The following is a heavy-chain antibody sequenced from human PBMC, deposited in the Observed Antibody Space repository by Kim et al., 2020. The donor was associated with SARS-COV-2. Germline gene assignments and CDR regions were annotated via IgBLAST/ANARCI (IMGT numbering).Heavy chain of an antibody. D-gene: IGHD3-10*01. V-gene: IGHV3-30*18. CDR3: AKDRYGSGSSVLDY. Sequence: GGSLRLSCAASGFTFSSYGMHWVRQAPGKGLEWVAVISYDGSNKYYADSVKGRFTISRDNSKNTLYLQMNSLRAEDTAVYYCAKDRYGSGSSVLDYWGQGTLVTVSS. J-gene: IGHJ4*02. CDR2: ISYDGSNK. CDR1: GFTFSSYG.